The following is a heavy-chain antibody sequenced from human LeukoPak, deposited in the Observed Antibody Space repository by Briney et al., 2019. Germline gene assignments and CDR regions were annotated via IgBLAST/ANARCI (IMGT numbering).Heavy chain of an antibody. Sequence: SETLSLTCTVSGGSISSSSYYWGWIRQPPGKGLEWIGSIYYSGSTYYNPSLKSRVTISVDTSKNQFSLKLSSVTAADTAVYYCARDSGGSPAGPYYYYGMDVWGQGTTVTVSS. CDR2: IYYSGST. V-gene: IGHV4-39*07. CDR3: ARDSGGSPAGPYYYYGMDV. CDR1: GGSISSSSYY. D-gene: IGHD2-15*01. J-gene: IGHJ6*02.